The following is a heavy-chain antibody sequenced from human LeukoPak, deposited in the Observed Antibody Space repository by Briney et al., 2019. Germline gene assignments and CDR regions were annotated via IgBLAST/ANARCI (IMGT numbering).Heavy chain of an antibody. D-gene: IGHD5-18*01. Sequence: SETLSLTCAVYGGSFSGYYWSWIRHPSGKGLECIGEINHSGSTNYNPSLKSRVTISVDTSKNQFSLKLSSVTAADTAVYYCARRRGYSYGFGYWGQGTLVTVSS. CDR1: GGSFSGYY. V-gene: IGHV4-34*01. J-gene: IGHJ4*02. CDR3: ARRRGYSYGFGY. CDR2: INHSGST.